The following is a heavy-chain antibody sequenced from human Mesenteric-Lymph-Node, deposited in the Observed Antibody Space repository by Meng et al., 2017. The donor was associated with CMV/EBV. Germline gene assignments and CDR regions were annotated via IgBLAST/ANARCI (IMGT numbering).Heavy chain of an antibody. D-gene: IGHD4-17*01. CDR1: GGSISSSSYY. J-gene: IGHJ4*02. Sequence: GGSISSSSYYWGWIRQPPGKGLEWIGSIPYSGSTYYNPSLKSRVTISVDSSKNQFSLKLSSVTAADTAVFYCASRTNDYGDYVGLDYWGQGTLVTVSS. CDR2: IPYSGST. V-gene: IGHV4-39*01. CDR3: ASRTNDYGDYVGLDY.